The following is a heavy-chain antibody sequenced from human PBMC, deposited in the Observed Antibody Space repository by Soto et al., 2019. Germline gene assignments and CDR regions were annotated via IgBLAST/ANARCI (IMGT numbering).Heavy chain of an antibody. Sequence: KASETLSLTCTVSGGSISSGDYYWSWIRQPPGKGLEWIGYIYYSGSTYYNPSLKSRVTISVDTSKNQFSLKLSSVTAADTAVYYCARVKYYYGSGSYYPYRYFDYWGQGTLVTVSS. CDR1: GGSISSGDYY. V-gene: IGHV4-30-4*01. CDR3: ARVKYYYGSGSYYPYRYFDY. CDR2: IYYSGST. J-gene: IGHJ4*02. D-gene: IGHD3-10*01.